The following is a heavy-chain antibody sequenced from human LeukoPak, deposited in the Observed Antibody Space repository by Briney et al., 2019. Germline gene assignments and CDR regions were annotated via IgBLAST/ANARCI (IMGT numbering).Heavy chain of an antibody. Sequence: GGSLRLSCAASGFTFSTYGMHWVRQTPGKGLEWVAVISYDGSIKYYADPVKGRFTVSRDNSKNTLYLQMNSLRAEDTAVYYCAKGSLPPYWYFDLWGRGTLVTVSS. J-gene: IGHJ2*01. V-gene: IGHV3-30*18. CDR3: AKGSLPPYWYFDL. CDR1: GFTFSTYG. CDR2: ISYDGSIK.